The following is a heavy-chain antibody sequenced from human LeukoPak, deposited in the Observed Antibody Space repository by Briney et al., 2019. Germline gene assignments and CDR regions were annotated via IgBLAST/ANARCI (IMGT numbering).Heavy chain of an antibody. J-gene: IGHJ6*02. CDR1: GFTFSSYA. V-gene: IGHV3-30-3*01. CDR3: ARDIVVVPAAAYCYYGMDV. Sequence: GGSLRLSCAASGFTFSSYAMHWVRQAPGKGLEWVAVISYDGSNKYYADSVKGRFTISRDNSKNTLYLQMNSLRAEDTAVYYCARDIVVVPAAAYCYYGMDVWGQGTTVTVSS. CDR2: ISYDGSNK. D-gene: IGHD2-2*01.